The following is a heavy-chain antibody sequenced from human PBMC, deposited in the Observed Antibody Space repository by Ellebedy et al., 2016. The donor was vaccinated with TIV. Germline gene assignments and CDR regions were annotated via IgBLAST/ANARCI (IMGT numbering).Heavy chain of an antibody. D-gene: IGHD4-17*01. V-gene: IGHV3-48*04. Sequence: GESLKIFCAASGFTFSSYGMHWVRQAPGKGLEWVSYISSSSSTIYYADSVKGRFTISRDNAKNSLYLQMNSLRAEDTAVYYCARYDYGDSALYYYGMDVWGQGTTVTVSS. CDR1: GFTFSSYG. J-gene: IGHJ6*02. CDR2: ISSSSSTI. CDR3: ARYDYGDSALYYYGMDV.